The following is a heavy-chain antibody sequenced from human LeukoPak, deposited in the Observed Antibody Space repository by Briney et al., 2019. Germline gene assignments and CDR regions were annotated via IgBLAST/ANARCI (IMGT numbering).Heavy chain of an antibody. CDR2: IYYSGST. CDR3: AASSSGWPFDY. D-gene: IGHD6-19*01. Sequence: SETLSLTCAVYGGSLSGYYWSWIRQPPGKGLEWIGYIYYSGSTNYNPSLKSRVTISVDTSKNQFSLKLSSVTAADTAVYYCAASSSGWPFDYWGQGTLVTVSS. V-gene: IGHV4-59*01. J-gene: IGHJ4*02. CDR1: GGSLSGYY.